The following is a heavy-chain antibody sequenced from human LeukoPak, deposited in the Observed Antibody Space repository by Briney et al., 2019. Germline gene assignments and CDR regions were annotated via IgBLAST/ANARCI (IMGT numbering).Heavy chain of an antibody. CDR1: GFSVSNFW. V-gene: IGHV3-7*01. CDR2: INEDETGK. CDR3: ATDAFSYPNT. D-gene: IGHD3-16*01. J-gene: IGHJ5*02. Sequence: SGGSLRLSCTGSGFSVSNFWMAWVRQAPGTGLEWVANINEDETGKYYVDSVKGRFTISRDNAKNSLFLQMNSVRVEDTAVYYCATDAFSYPNTWGQGTQVTVSS.